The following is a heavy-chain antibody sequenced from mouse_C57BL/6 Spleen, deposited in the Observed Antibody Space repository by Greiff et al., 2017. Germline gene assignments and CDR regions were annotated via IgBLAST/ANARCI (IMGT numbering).Heavy chain of an antibody. J-gene: IGHJ1*03. CDR2: IDPSDSYT. CDR3: ARKLARYFDV. D-gene: IGHD6-1*01. CDR1: GYTFTSYW. V-gene: IGHV1-69*01. Sequence: QVQLQQPGAELVMPGASVKLSCKASGYTFTSYWMHWVKQRPGQGLEWIGEIDPSDSYTNYNQKFKGKSTLTVDKSSSTAYMQLSSLTSEDSAVYYCARKLARYFDVWGTGTTVTVSS.